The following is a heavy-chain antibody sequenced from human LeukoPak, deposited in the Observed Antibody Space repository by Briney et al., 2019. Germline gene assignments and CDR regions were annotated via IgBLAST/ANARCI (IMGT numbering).Heavy chain of an antibody. V-gene: IGHV3-66*01. CDR2: IYSGGST. Sequence: SGGSLRLSCAASGFTVSSNYMSWVRQAPGKGLEWVSIIYSGGSTYYADSVKGRFTISRDNSKNTLYLQMNSLRAEDTAVYYCASIMRDYYDSSGTLFDYWSQGTLVTVSS. CDR1: GFTVSSNY. D-gene: IGHD3-22*01. CDR3: ASIMRDYYDSSGTLFDY. J-gene: IGHJ4*02.